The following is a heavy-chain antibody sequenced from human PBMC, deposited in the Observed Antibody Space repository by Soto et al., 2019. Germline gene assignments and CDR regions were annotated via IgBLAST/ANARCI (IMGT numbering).Heavy chain of an antibody. Sequence: SETLSLTCAVYGGSFSGYYWSWIRQPPGKGLEWIGEINHSGSTNYSPSLKSRVTISVDTSKNQFSLKLSSVTAADTAVYYCARGSVVVVAATPLNWFDPWGQGTLVTVSS. CDR2: INHSGST. V-gene: IGHV4-34*01. D-gene: IGHD2-15*01. J-gene: IGHJ5*02. CDR1: GGSFSGYY. CDR3: ARGSVVVVAATPLNWFDP.